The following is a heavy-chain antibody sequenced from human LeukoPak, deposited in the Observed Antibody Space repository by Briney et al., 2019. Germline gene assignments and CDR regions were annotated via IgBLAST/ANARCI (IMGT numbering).Heavy chain of an antibody. Sequence: GGSLRLSCAASGFTFSSYSMNWVRQAPGKGLEWVSSISSSSSYIYYADSVKGRFTISRDNAKNSLYLQMNSLRAEDTAVYYCARDLLYGDWNYAHFAYWAREPWSPSPQ. J-gene: IGHJ4*02. CDR2: ISSSSSYI. CDR3: ARDLLYGDWNYAHFAY. CDR1: GFTFSSYS. V-gene: IGHV3-21*01. D-gene: IGHD1-7*01.